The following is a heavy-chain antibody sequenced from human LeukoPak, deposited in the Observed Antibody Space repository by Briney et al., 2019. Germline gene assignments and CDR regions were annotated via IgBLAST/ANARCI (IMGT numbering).Heavy chain of an antibody. D-gene: IGHD5-12*01. CDR2: ISDPHSGSET. J-gene: IGHJ4*02. CDR3: TTRLRNHFDY. Sequence: GGSLTLSCAASGFTFSSYTMNWVRQALGQGLEWVSTISDPHSGSETHYADSVQGRFTISRDDSQNMVYLQMDSLRAEDTAVYYCTTRLRNHFDYWGQGTQVTVSS. V-gene: IGHV3-23*01. CDR1: GFTFSSYT.